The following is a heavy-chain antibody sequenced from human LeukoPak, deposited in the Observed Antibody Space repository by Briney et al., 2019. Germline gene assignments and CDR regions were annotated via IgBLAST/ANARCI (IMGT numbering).Heavy chain of an antibody. CDR1: GFTVSSNY. J-gene: IGHJ3*02. D-gene: IGHD1-26*01. CDR3: ARLLVGAMEAFDI. V-gene: IGHV3-53*01. Sequence: GGSLRLSCAASGFTVSSNYMSWVRQAPGKGLEWVSVIYSGGSTYYADSVKGRFTISRDNSKNTLYLQMNSLRAEDTAVYYCARLLVGAMEAFDIWGQGTMVTVSS. CDR2: IYSGGST.